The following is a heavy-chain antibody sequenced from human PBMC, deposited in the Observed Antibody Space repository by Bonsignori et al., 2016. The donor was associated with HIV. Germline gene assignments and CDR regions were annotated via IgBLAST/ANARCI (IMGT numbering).Heavy chain of an antibody. Sequence: ASVKVSCKASEYTFTDYYIHWVRQAPGQGLEWLGLINPNSGATDHARRFQGRVTMTRDTSASTAYMELSRLTSDDTAVYYCARDRRIVEADFRLDYFDYWGQGTLVTVSS. CDR2: INPNSGAT. D-gene: IGHD1-26*01. CDR3: ARDRRIVEADFRLDYFDY. J-gene: IGHJ4*02. V-gene: IGHV1-2*02. CDR1: EYTFTDYY.